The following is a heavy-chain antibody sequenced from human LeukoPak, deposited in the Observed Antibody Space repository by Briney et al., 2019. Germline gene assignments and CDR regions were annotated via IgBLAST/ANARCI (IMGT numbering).Heavy chain of an antibody. CDR2: ISSSSSYI. J-gene: IGHJ2*01. D-gene: IGHD6-13*01. CDR3: AREGIAAAGIKGSWYFDL. CDR1: GFTFSSYS. V-gene: IGHV3-21*01. Sequence: GGSLRLSCAASGFTFSSYSMNWVRQAPGKGLEWDSSISSSSSYIYYADSVKGRFTISRDNAKNSLYLQMNSLRAEDTAVYYCAREGIAAAGIKGSWYFDLWGRGTLVTVSS.